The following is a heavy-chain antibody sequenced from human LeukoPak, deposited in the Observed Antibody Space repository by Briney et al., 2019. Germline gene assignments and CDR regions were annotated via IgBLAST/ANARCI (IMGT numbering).Heavy chain of an antibody. J-gene: IGHJ5*02. CDR3: ARELPGDILTPYTQALSDNWFDP. Sequence: VASVKVSCKASVYTFTSYGISWVRQAPGQGLEWMGWISAYNGNTNYAQKLQGRVTMTTDTSTSTAYMELRSLRSDDTAVYYCARELPGDILTPYTQALSDNWFDPWGQGTLVTVSS. CDR2: ISAYNGNT. D-gene: IGHD3-9*01. V-gene: IGHV1-18*01. CDR1: VYTFTSYG.